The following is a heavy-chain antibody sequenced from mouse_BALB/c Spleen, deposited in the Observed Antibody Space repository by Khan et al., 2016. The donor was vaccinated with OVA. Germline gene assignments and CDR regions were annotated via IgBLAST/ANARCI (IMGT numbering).Heavy chain of an antibody. CDR3: ARDGYSPWFAY. CDR1: GFNIKDYY. V-gene: IGHV14-1*02. J-gene: IGHJ3*01. D-gene: IGHD2-3*01. Sequence: VQLKESGAELVRPGTLVKLSCKASGFNIKDYYMHWVKQRPEQGLEWIGWIDPENGNTIYDPKFQGKASIMADTSSNTAYLQLSSLTSEDTAVYYCARDGYSPWFAYWGQGTLVTVST. CDR2: IDPENGNT.